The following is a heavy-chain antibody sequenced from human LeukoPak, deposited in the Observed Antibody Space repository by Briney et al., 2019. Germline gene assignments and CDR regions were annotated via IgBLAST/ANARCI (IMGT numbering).Heavy chain of an antibody. CDR2: MNPNSGNT. V-gene: IGHV1-8*01. J-gene: IGHJ6*03. Sequence: ASVKVSCKASGYTFTSYDINWVRQAPGQGLEWMGWMNPNSGNTGYAQKFQGRVTMTRNTSISTAYMELSSLRSEDTAVYYCARAARGYSSGSALYYYYYYYMDVWGKGTTVTVS. CDR3: ARAARGYSSGSALYYYYYYYMDV. CDR1: GYTFTSYD. D-gene: IGHD6-19*01.